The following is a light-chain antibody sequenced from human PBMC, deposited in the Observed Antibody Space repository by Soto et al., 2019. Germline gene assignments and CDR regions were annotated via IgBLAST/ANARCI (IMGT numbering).Light chain of an antibody. CDR3: QQSGSSPRT. V-gene: IGKV3-20*01. Sequence: TQSPSSLSASVGDRVTITCRASQDISNYLAWYQQKPGQAPRLLIYDTSNRATGIPDRFSGSGSGTDFTLTISRLEPEDFAVYYCQQSGSSPRTFGQGTKLEIK. CDR2: DTS. CDR1: QDISNY. J-gene: IGKJ2*01.